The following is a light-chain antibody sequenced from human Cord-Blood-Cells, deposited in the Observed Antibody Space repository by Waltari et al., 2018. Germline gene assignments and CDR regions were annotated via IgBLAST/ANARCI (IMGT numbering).Light chain of an antibody. CDR2: AAS. V-gene: IGKV1-27*01. J-gene: IGKJ4*01. Sequence: DIQMTQSPSSLSASVGDRVTITWRASQGISNYLAWYQQKPEKVAKLLIYAASTLQSGVPCRCSGRGTRTGFTSTVSSVQPEDGAASYCQKYNSAARTFGGGAKVEI. CDR3: QKYNSAART. CDR1: QGISNY.